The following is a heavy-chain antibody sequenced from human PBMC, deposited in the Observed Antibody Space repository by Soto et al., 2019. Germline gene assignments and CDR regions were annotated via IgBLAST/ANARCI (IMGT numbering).Heavy chain of an antibody. V-gene: IGHV4-59*01. J-gene: IGHJ4*02. CDR3: ARGSDGDYSGS. D-gene: IGHD3-16*01. CDR2: ISYSGST. CDR1: GGSSGNYY. Sequence: KTSETLSLTCTVSGGSSGNYYWSWIRQPPGKGLEWIGYISYSGSTNYNPSLKSRGTISQDTSKKQFSLKLSSVTAADTAVYYCARGSDGDYSGSWGQGTLVTVSS.